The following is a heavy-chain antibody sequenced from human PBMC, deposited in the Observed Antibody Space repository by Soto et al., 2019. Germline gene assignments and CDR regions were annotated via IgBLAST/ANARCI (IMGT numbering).Heavy chain of an antibody. D-gene: IGHD6-13*01. J-gene: IGHJ4*02. Sequence: ASVKVSCKASGYTFTSYAMHWVRQAPGQRLEWMGWINAGNGNTKYSQKFQGRVTITRDTSASTAYMELSSLRSEDTAVYHCAREGMKGSSWFFDYWGQGTLVTVSS. CDR2: INAGNGNT. CDR3: AREGMKGSSWFFDY. V-gene: IGHV1-3*01. CDR1: GYTFTSYA.